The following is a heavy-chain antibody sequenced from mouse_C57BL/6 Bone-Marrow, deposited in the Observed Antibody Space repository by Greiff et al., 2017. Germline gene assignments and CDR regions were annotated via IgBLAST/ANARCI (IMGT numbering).Heavy chain of an antibody. CDR3: ARDGSTSWYFDV. J-gene: IGHJ1*03. CDR1: GYAFSSYW. D-gene: IGHD1-1*01. Sequence: QVQLQQSGAELVKPGASVKISCKASGYAFSSYWMNWVKQRPGKGLEWIGQIYPGDGDTNYNGKFKGKATLTADKSSSTAYMQLSSLTSEDSAVYFCARDGSTSWYFDVWGTGTTVTVSS. V-gene: IGHV1-80*01. CDR2: IYPGDGDT.